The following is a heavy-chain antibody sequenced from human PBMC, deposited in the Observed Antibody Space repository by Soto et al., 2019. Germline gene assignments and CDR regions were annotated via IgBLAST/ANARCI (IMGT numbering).Heavy chain of an antibody. J-gene: IGHJ4*02. CDR1: GYSISSGYY. V-gene: IGHV4-38-2*01. CDR2: IFNTGGT. D-gene: IGHD2-8*01. CDR3: ARCTRTAGEECDY. Sequence: SETLSLTCDVSGYSISSGYYWGWIRQPPGKGLEWIGIIFNTGGTYSNPSLKSRVTLSVETSTNQVSLILRSVTAADTAVYYCARCTRTAGEECDYWGQGKLVTVSS.